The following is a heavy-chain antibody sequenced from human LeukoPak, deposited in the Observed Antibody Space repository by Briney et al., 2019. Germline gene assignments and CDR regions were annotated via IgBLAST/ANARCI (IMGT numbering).Heavy chain of an antibody. Sequence: GGSLRLSCAASGFTFSRYGMHWVRQAPGKGLEWVAVISYDGSNKYYADSVKGRFTISRDNSKNTLYLQMNSLRAEDTAVYYCAKDYSGWSPLFDYWGQGTLVTVSS. D-gene: IGHD6-19*01. V-gene: IGHV3-30*18. CDR2: ISYDGSNK. CDR1: GFTFSRYG. J-gene: IGHJ4*02. CDR3: AKDYSGWSPLFDY.